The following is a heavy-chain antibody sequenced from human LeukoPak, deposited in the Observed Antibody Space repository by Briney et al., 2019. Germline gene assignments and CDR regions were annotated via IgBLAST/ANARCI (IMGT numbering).Heavy chain of an antibody. CDR3: AKDSPFEYSSTLFDY. D-gene: IGHD6-6*01. Sequence: GGSLRLSCAASGFTFSSYAMSWVRQAPGKGLEWVPAISGSGGSTYYADSVKGRFTISRDNSKNTLYLQMNSLRAEDTAVYYCAKDSPFEYSSTLFDYWGQGTLVTVSS. J-gene: IGHJ4*02. CDR2: ISGSGGST. CDR1: GFTFSSYA. V-gene: IGHV3-23*01.